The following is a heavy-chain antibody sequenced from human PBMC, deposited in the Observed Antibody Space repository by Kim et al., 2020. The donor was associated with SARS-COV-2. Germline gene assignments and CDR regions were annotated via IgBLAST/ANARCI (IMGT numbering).Heavy chain of an antibody. J-gene: IGHJ4*02. CDR3: ARDEENCSSTSCYLDTATGFDY. CDR2: IWYDGSNK. D-gene: IGHD2-2*01. CDR1: GFTCSSYG. V-gene: IGHV3-33*01. Sequence: GGSLRLSCAASGFTCSSYGMHWVRQAPGKGLEWVAVIWYDGSNKYYADSVKGRFTISRDNSKNTLYLQMNSLRAEDTAVYYCARDEENCSSTSCYLDTATGFDYWGQGTLVTVSS.